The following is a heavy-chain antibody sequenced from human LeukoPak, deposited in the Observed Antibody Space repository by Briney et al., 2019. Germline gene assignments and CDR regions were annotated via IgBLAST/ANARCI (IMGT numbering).Heavy chain of an antibody. CDR2: MKSDGSGT. D-gene: IGHD4-17*01. CDR1: GFSFIRYW. CDR3: ARSVSEYGYYGMDV. Sequence: SGGSLRLSWASPGFSFIRYWMHWLRHAAGKGLVWVSGMKSDGSGTNYADSVKGRFTISRDNAKSTLYLQMNSRRAEGTAMYYCARSVSEYGYYGMDVWGQGNTVTVSS. J-gene: IGHJ6*01. V-gene: IGHV3-74*01.